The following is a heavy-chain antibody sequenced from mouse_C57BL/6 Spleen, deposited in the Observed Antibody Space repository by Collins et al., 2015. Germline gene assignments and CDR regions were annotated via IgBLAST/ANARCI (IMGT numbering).Heavy chain of an antibody. D-gene: IGHD2-3*01. J-gene: IGHJ2*01. Sequence: LQESGPGLVKPSQSLSLTCSVTGYSITSGYYWNWIRQFPGNKLEWMGYISYDGSNNYNPSLKNRISITRDTSKNQFFLKLNSVTTEDTATYYCARDRDDGYYYFDYWGQGTTLTVSS. CDR2: ISYDGSN. CDR1: GYSITSGYY. CDR3: ARDRDDGYYYFDY. V-gene: IGHV3-6*01.